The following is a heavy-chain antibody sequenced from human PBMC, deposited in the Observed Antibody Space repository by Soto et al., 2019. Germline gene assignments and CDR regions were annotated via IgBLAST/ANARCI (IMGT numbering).Heavy chain of an antibody. J-gene: IGHJ4*02. D-gene: IGHD5-18*01. CDR2: ISYDGSNK. CDR1: GFTFSDYA. Sequence: QVQLVESGGGVVQPGRSLRLSCAASGFTFSDYAMHWVRQAPGKGLEWVAVISYDGSNKDYEDSVKGRFTISRDNSKNTLYLQMNNLRADDTAVYYCAKDRRGYNYGYGDYWGQGIRVTVSS. CDR3: AKDRRGYNYGYGDY. V-gene: IGHV3-30*18.